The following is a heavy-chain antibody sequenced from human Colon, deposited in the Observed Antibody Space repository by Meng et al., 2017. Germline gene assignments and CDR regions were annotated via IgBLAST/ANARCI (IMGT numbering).Heavy chain of an antibody. CDR3: AKDGDIGFTDFDY. Sequence: GESLKISCAASGFTFSSYAVHWVRQSAGKGLEWVAVISKDGNKQYYADSVKGRFTFSRDNAKNTLYLQMNSLRVEDSALYYCAKDGDIGFTDFDYWGQGTRVTVGS. D-gene: IGHD7-27*01. V-gene: IGHV3-30*01. CDR1: GFTFSSYA. CDR2: ISKDGNKQ. J-gene: IGHJ4*02.